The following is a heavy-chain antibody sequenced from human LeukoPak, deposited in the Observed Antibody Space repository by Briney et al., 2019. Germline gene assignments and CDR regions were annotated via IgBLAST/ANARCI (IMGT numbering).Heavy chain of an antibody. CDR3: ARILTDSGAFDY. Sequence: GGSLRLSCAASGFTFSSYAMSWVRQAPGKGLEGVSAISGSGGSTYYADSVKGRFTISRDNSKNTLYLQMNSLRAEDTAVYYCARILTDSGAFDYWGQGTLVTVSS. V-gene: IGHV3-23*01. D-gene: IGHD3-9*01. CDR1: GFTFSSYA. J-gene: IGHJ4*02. CDR2: ISGSGGST.